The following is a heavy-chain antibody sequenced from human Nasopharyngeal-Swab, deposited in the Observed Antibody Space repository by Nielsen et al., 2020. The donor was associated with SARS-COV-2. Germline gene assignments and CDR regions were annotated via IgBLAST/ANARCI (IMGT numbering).Heavy chain of an antibody. CDR1: GSSISSGYY. CDR2: IYHSGST. CDR3: ARLGYSYGHFDY. J-gene: IGHJ4*02. D-gene: IGHD5-18*01. Sequence: SETLSLTCAVSGSSISSGYYWGWIRQPPGKGLEWIGSIYHSGSTYYNPSLKSRVTISVDTSKNQFSLKLSSVTAADTAVYYCARLGYSYGHFDYWGQGTLVTVSP. V-gene: IGHV4-38-2*01.